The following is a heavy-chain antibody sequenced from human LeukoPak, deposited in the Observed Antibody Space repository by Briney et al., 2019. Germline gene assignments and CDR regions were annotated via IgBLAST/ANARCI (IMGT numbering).Heavy chain of an antibody. V-gene: IGHV3-64*01. J-gene: IGHJ4*02. D-gene: IGHD3-22*01. CDR2: IGGDGGST. CDR1: GFTFNNYA. CDR3: ARVTTSLSSGQDTRPHQYFDY. Sequence: GGSLRLSCAASGFTFNNYAMHWVRQAPGKGLEYVSAIGGDGGSTYYANSVKGRFTISRDNSKNTLYLQMGSLRAEDMAVYYCARVTTSLSSGQDTRPHQYFDYWGQGTLVTVSS.